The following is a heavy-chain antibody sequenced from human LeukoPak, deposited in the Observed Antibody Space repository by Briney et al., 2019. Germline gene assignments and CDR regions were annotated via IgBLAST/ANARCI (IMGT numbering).Heavy chain of an antibody. Sequence: PGGSLRLSCAASGFTFSSFWMNWVRQAPGKGLEWVSYISSSGSTIYYADSVKGRFTISRDNAKNSLYLQMNSLRAEDTAVYYCARGNDFWTDYGLGVWGQGTTVTVSS. J-gene: IGHJ6*02. CDR1: GFTFSSFW. D-gene: IGHD3-3*01. CDR3: ARGNDFWTDYGLGV. CDR2: ISSSGSTI. V-gene: IGHV3-48*04.